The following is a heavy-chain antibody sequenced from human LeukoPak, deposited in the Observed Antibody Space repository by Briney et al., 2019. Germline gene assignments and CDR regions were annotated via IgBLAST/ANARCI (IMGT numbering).Heavy chain of an antibody. V-gene: IGHV4-34*01. CDR1: GGSFSGYY. CDR2: INHSGST. D-gene: IGHD3-10*01. CDR3: ARTRPYYYGSGGPFDY. Sequence: SETLSLTCAVYGGSFSGYYWSWIRQPPGKGLEWIGEINHSGSTNYNPSLKSRVTISVDTSKNQFSLKLSSVTAADTAVYYCARTRPYYYGSGGPFDYWGQGTLVTVSS. J-gene: IGHJ4*02.